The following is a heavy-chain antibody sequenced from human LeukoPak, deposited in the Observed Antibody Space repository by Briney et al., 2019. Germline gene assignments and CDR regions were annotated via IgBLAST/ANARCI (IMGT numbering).Heavy chain of an antibody. D-gene: IGHD3-22*01. CDR1: GGSISTSY. CDR2: VHYTGKT. J-gene: IGHJ4*02. CDR3: ARGYYDRSGFSNPLDS. Sequence: SETLSLTCTVSGGSISTSYWSWIRQTPERRLEWVGYVHYTGKTNYNPSLNNRATILVDMSKNQFSLTLTSVTFADTAVYYCARGYYDRSGFSNPLDSWGQGTLVTVSA. V-gene: IGHV4-59*12.